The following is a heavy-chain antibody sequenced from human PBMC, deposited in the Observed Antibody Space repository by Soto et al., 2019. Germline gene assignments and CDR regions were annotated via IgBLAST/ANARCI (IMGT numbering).Heavy chain of an antibody. J-gene: IGHJ5*02. D-gene: IGHD6-6*01. CDR1: GGSISRSSYY. CDR2: IYYSGST. Sequence: SETLSLTCIVSGGSISRSSYYWGWIRQPTGKGLEWIESIYYSGSTYYNPSLKSRVTISVDTSRNQFSLKLSSVTAADTAVFYCARHRARNWFDPWGQGXLVTVYS. CDR3: ARHRARNWFDP. V-gene: IGHV4-39*01.